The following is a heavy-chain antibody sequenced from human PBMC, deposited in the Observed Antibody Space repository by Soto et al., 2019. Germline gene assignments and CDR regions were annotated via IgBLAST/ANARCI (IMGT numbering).Heavy chain of an antibody. D-gene: IGHD6-19*01. CDR1: GYTFTDYG. Sequence: QVQLVQSGAEVKKPGASVKVSCKASGYTFTDYGISWVRQAPGQGLEWMGWISTYNGNTIYAQKIQGRVTMTTYTSTSTAYVELRSLRSDDTAVYYCAREEGISDWHAFDYWGQGTLVTVSS. CDR2: ISTYNGNT. J-gene: IGHJ4*02. V-gene: IGHV1-18*04. CDR3: AREEGISDWHAFDY.